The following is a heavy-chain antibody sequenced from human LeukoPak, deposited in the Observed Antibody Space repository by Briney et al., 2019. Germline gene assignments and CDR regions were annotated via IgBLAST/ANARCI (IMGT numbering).Heavy chain of an antibody. V-gene: IGHV3-33*01. J-gene: IGHJ4*02. Sequence: PGRSLRLSCAASGFTFSSYGMPWVRQAPGKGLEWVAVIWYDGSNKYYADSVKGRFTISRDNSKNTLYLQMNSLRAEDTAVYYCARESPGYSNYVFDYWGQGTLVTVSS. CDR3: ARESPGYSNYVFDY. D-gene: IGHD4-4*01. CDR1: GFTFSSYG. CDR2: IWYDGSNK.